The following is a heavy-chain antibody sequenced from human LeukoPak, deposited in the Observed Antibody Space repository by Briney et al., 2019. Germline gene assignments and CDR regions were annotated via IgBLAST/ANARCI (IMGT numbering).Heavy chain of an antibody. CDR1: GGSITHYY. Sequence: PSETLSLTCTVSGGSITHYYWTWIRQPPGKTLEWIGYSYYSGSTKYNPSLKSRVTISVDTSNNQFSLNLRSVTAADTAVYYCATTTSGGDAFDIWGQETMVTVSS. CDR2: SYYSGST. J-gene: IGHJ3*02. CDR3: ATTTSGGDAFDI. V-gene: IGHV4-59*01. D-gene: IGHD1-26*01.